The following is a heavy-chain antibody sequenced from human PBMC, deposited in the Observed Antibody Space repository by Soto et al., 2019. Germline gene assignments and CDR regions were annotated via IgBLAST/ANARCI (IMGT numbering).Heavy chain of an antibody. V-gene: IGHV3-9*01. CDR1: GFSFDDYT. D-gene: IGHD3-22*01. Sequence: GGSLRLSCGGSGFSFDDYTMHWVRQAPGKGPEWVASLSWNSGFSGYADSVKGRFTISRDNAKSSVHLQMNNLRTEDTALYYGAKGRGTIVVTDAYDIWGQGTMVTVSS. CDR3: AKGRGTIVVTDAYDI. J-gene: IGHJ3*02. CDR2: LSWNSGFS.